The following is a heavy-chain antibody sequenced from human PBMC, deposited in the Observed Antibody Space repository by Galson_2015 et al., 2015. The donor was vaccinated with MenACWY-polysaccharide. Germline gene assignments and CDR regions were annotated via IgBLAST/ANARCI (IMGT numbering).Heavy chain of an antibody. CDR1: GFTFNDFW. Sequence: SLRLSCAASGFTFNDFWLSWVRQAPGKGLEWVANINQCGSEKYYVDSVKGRFTISRDNAKNSLYLQMNSLRAEDTAVYYCAREGGRTIGTTQRGYWGQGTLVTVSS. V-gene: IGHV3-7*01. CDR3: AREGGRTIGTTQRGY. J-gene: IGHJ4*02. D-gene: IGHD1-1*01. CDR2: INQCGSEK.